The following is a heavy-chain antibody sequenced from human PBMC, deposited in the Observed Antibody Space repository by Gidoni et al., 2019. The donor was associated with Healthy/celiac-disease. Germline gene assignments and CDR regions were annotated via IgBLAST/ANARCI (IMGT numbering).Heavy chain of an antibody. CDR3: AISPGIAVADDAFDI. D-gene: IGHD6-19*01. V-gene: IGHV1-18*01. CDR2: ISAYNGIT. Sequence: QVQLVQSGAEVKKPGASVKVSCKASGYTFTSYGNSWVRQAPGQGLEWMGWISAYNGITNYAQKLQGRVTMTIDTSTSKAYMELRSLRSDDTAVYYCAISPGIAVADDAFDIWGQGKMVTVSS. J-gene: IGHJ3*02. CDR1: GYTFTSYG.